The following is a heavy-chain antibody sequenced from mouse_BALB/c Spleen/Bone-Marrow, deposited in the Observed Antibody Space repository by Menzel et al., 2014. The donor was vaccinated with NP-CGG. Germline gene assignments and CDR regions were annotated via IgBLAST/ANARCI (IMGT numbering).Heavy chain of an antibody. Sequence: VNVVESGAELVRPGTSVKVSCKASGYAFTNYLIEWIKQRPGQGLEWIGVINPGSGGTNYNEKFKGKATLTADKSSFTAYIQLSSLTSDDSAVYFCAREQVRFFDVWGAGTTVTVSS. CDR1: GYAFTNYL. J-gene: IGHJ1*01. CDR3: AREQVRFFDV. V-gene: IGHV1-54*01. CDR2: INPGSGGT. D-gene: IGHD2-14*01.